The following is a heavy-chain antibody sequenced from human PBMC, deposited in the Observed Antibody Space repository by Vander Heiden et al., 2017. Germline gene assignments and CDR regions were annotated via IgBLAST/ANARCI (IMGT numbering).Heavy chain of an antibody. Sequence: EVQLLESGGGLVQPGGSLRISCAASGFTFSSYAMSWVRQAPGKGLEWVSAISGSGGSTYYADSVKGRFTISRDNSKNTLYLQMNSLRAEDTAVYYCAKDYSWYCTNGVCTFDYWGQGTLVTVSS. J-gene: IGHJ4*02. D-gene: IGHD2-8*01. CDR3: AKDYSWYCTNGVCTFDY. CDR2: ISGSGGST. CDR1: GFTFSSYA. V-gene: IGHV3-23*01.